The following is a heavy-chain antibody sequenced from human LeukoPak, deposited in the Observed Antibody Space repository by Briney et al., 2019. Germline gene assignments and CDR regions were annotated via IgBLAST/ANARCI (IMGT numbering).Heavy chain of an antibody. Sequence: PSQTLSLTCTVSGGSISSGGYYWSWIRQHPGKGLEWIGYIYYSGSTYYNPSLKSRVTISVDTSKNQFSLKLSSVTAADTAVYYCARLGYCSSTSCPATDYWGQGTLVTVSS. J-gene: IGHJ4*02. CDR3: ARLGYCSSTSCPATDY. CDR1: GGSISSGGYY. D-gene: IGHD2-2*01. V-gene: IGHV4-31*03. CDR2: IYYSGST.